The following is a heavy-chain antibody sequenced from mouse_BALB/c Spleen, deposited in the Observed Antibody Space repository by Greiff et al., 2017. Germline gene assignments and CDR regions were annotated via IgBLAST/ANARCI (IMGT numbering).Heavy chain of an antibody. Sequence: QVQLQQPGAELVKPGASVKLSCKASGYTFTSYYMYWVKQRPGQGLEWIGGINPSNGGTNFNEKFKSKATLTVDKSSSTAYMQLSSLTSEDSAVYYCTRDYGNSFAYWGQGTLVTVSA. D-gene: IGHD2-1*01. CDR2: INPSNGGT. CDR3: TRDYGNSFAY. CDR1: GYTFTSYY. V-gene: IGHV1S81*02. J-gene: IGHJ3*01.